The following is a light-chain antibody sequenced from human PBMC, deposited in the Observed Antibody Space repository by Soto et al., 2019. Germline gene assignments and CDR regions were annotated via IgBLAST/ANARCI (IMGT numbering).Light chain of an antibody. CDR3: TSYTSYSGV. CDR1: SSDIGGYNY. V-gene: IGLV2-14*01. CDR2: DVS. J-gene: IGLJ1*01. Sequence: QSALTQPASVSGSPGQSITISCTGTSSDIGGYNYVSWYQQLPGKAPKLMIYDVSNRLSGVSTRFSGSKSGNTASLTISGLQAEDEADYYCTSYTSYSGVFGTGTKVTVL.